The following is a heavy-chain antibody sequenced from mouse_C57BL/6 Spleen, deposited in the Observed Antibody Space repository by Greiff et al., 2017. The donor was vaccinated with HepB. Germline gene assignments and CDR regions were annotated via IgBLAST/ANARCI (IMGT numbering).Heavy chain of an antibody. CDR1: GYSFTGYY. V-gene: IGHV1-42*01. D-gene: IGHD2-5*01. CDR3: AREAAYYSKEFAY. Sequence: VQLQQSGPELVKPGASVKISCKASGYSFTGYYMNWVKQSPEKSLEWIGEINPSTGGTTYNQKFKAKATLTVDKSSSTAYMQLKSLTSEDSAVYYCAREAAYYSKEFAYWGQGTLVTVSA. J-gene: IGHJ3*01. CDR2: INPSTGGT.